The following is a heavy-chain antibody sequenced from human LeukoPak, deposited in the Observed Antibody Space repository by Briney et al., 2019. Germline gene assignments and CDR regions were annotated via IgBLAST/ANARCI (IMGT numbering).Heavy chain of an antibody. D-gene: IGHD2-2*01. Sequence: GGSLRLSCVASGFTFSSHWMSWVRQAPGNGLDWVANVNQDGSEKYYVESVKGRFTISRDNAKNSLYLQVNSLRAEDTAIYYCARERDARFDSWGQGTLVTVSS. V-gene: IGHV3-7*01. CDR3: ARERDARFDS. J-gene: IGHJ4*02. CDR2: VNQDGSEK. CDR1: GFTFSSHW.